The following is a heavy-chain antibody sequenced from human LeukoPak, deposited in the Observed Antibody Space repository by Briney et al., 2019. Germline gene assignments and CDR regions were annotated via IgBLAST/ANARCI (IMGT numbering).Heavy chain of an antibody. D-gene: IGHD5-24*01. V-gene: IGHV1-69*05. CDR1: GGTFSSYA. J-gene: IGHJ6*03. CDR3: ARGERDGYKFRGYYYYMDV. Sequence: SVKVSCKASGGTFSSYAISWVRQAPGQGPEWMGGIIPIFGTANYAQKFQGRVTITTDESTSTAYMELSSLRSEDTAVYYCARGERDGYKFRGYYYYMDVWGKGTTVTVSS. CDR2: IIPIFGTA.